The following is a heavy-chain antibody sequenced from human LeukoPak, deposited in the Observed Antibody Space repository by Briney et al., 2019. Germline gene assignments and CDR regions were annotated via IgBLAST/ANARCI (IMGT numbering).Heavy chain of an antibody. J-gene: IGHJ4*02. Sequence: SETLSLTCTVSGGSISSHYWSWIRQPPGKGLEWIGYIYYSGSTNYNPSLKSRVTIPVDTSKNQFSLKLSSVTAADTAVYYCARDTDSSSFDYWGQGTLVTVSS. V-gene: IGHV4-59*11. CDR3: ARDTDSSSFDY. CDR2: IYYSGST. D-gene: IGHD6-13*01. CDR1: GGSISSHY.